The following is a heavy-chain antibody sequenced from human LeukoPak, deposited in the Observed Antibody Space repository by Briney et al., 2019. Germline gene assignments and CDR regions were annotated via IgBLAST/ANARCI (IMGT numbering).Heavy chain of an antibody. J-gene: IGHJ3*01. D-gene: IGHD3-16*01. CDR2: ISYDGSDK. CDR1: GFTFSTYD. Sequence: GGSLRLSCAASGFTFSTYDMHWVRQAPGKGLEWVAIISYDGSDKYYADSVKGRFTISRDNSKNTLYLQMNSLRAEDTAVYYCAKVLGEAVFNFGAKGKMAPVS. CDR3: AKVLGEAVFNF. V-gene: IGHV3-30*18.